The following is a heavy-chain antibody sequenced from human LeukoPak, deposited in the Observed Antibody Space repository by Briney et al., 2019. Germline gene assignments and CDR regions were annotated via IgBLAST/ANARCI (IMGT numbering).Heavy chain of an antibody. CDR3: ARGRIAHY. CDR1: GGSFSGYY. CDR2: INHSGST. D-gene: IGHD2-15*01. V-gene: IGHV4-34*01. J-gene: IGHJ4*02. Sequence: PSETLSLTCAVYGGSFSGYYWSWIRQPPGKGLEWIGEINHSGSTNYNPSLKSRVTISVDTSKNQFSLKLCSVTAADTAVYYCARGRIAHYWGQGTLVTVSS.